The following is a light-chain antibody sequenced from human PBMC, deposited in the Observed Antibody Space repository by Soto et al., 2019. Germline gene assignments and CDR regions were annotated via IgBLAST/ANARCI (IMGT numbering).Light chain of an antibody. CDR1: QSLGSY. V-gene: IGKV1-9*01. CDR3: QQLIFYPSIN. CDR2: AAS. Sequence: DIQVTQSASFVSAYVGDRVTITCRASQSLGSYLAWYQQTPGKAPKLLISAASTLQSGVPSRFSGSGSGTKFTLTISSLQPEDFATYYCQQLIFYPSINFGQGTRLEI. J-gene: IGKJ5*01.